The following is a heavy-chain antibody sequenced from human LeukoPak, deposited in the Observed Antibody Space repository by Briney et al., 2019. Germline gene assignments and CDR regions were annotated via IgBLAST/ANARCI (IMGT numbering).Heavy chain of an antibody. D-gene: IGHD6-19*01. J-gene: IGHJ6*03. V-gene: IGHV1-18*01. CDR2: ISAYNGNT. CDR3: AREASSGGLAGYYYYMDV. Sequence: ASVKVSCKASGYTFTSYGISWVRQAPGQGLEWMGWISAYNGNTNYAQKLQGRVTMTTDTSTSTAYMELNSLRAEDTAVYYCAREASSGGLAGYYYYMDVWGKGTTVTVSS. CDR1: GYTFTSYG.